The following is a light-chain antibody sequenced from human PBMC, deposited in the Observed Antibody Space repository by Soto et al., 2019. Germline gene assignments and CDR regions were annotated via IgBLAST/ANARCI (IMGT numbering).Light chain of an antibody. J-gene: IGLJ1*01. Sequence: QSALAQPASMSGSPGQSITISCTGSGSDIATFNYVSWYQQYPGKAPKLLIYQVTSRASGVSHRFSGSKSGNTAALTISGLQPEDEAEYYCNSYSSTSFYVFGTGTKGTVL. CDR2: QVT. CDR1: GSDIATFNY. CDR3: NSYSSTSFYV. V-gene: IGLV2-14*01.